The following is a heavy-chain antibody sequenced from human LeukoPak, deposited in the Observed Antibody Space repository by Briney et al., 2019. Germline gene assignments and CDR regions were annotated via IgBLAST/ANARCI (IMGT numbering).Heavy chain of an antibody. CDR2: ISGSGAST. V-gene: IGHV3-23*01. Sequence: PGGSLRLSCAASGFAFSSYAMSWVRQAPGKGLEWVSAISGSGASTYYADSVKGRFTISRDNSKSTLYVQMNSLRAEDTAVYYCAKSQFGGVFDGFDIWGQGTMVTVSS. D-gene: IGHD3-16*01. J-gene: IGHJ3*02. CDR3: AKSQFGGVFDGFDI. CDR1: GFAFSSYA.